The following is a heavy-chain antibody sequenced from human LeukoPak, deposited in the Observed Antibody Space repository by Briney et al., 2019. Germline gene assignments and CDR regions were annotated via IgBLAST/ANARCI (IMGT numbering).Heavy chain of an antibody. CDR3: ARGRSRGYCSGGSCLDFDY. D-gene: IGHD2-15*01. Sequence: SETLSLTCTVSGGSISSSSYYWGWIRQPPGKGLEWIGSIYYSGSTYYNPSLKSRVTISVDTSKNQFSLKLSSVTAADTAVYYCARGRSRGYCSGGSCLDFDYWGQGTLVTVSS. CDR1: GGSISSSSYY. V-gene: IGHV4-39*01. CDR2: IYYSGST. J-gene: IGHJ4*02.